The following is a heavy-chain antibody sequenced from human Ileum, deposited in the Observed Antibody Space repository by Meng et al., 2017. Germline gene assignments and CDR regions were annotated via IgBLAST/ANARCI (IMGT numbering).Heavy chain of an antibody. CDR3: ARAETALDY. V-gene: IGHV4-61*01. J-gene: IGHJ4*02. CDR2: IYYTGST. CDR1: GGSVSSGSYY. Sequence: QVQLQESGPGLVRPSETLSLTCTVSGGSVSSGSYYWNWIRQPPGKGPEWIAYIYYTGSTNYTPSLKSRVIISADTSKNQFSLKLSSVTAADTAVYYCARAETALDYWGQGTLVTVSS. D-gene: IGHD5-18*01.